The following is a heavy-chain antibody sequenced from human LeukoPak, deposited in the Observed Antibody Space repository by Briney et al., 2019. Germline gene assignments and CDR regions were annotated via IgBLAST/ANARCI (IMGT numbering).Heavy chain of an antibody. V-gene: IGHV3-9*03. CDR1: GFTFDDYA. CDR2: ISWNSGSI. Sequence: AGGSLRLSCAASGFTFDDYAMHWVRQAPGKGLEWVSGISWNSGSIGYADSVKGRFTISRDNAKNSLYLQMNSLRAEDMALYYCAKVLWFKGYHAWWGAFDIWGQGTMVTVSS. CDR3: AKVLWFKGYHAWWGAFDI. D-gene: IGHD3-10*01. J-gene: IGHJ3*02.